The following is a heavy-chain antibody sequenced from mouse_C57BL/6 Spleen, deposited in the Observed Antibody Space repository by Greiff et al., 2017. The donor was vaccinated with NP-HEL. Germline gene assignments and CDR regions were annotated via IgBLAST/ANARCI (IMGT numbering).Heavy chain of an antibody. CDR1: GYTFTDYY. D-gene: IGHD2-1*01. V-gene: IGHV1-26*01. CDR3: AICYYGNYEDWYFDV. J-gene: IGHJ1*03. CDR2: INPNNGGT. Sequence: EVQLQQSGPELVKPGASVKISCKASGYTFTDYYMNWVKQSHGKSLEWIGDINPNNGGTSYNQKFKGKATLTVDKSSSTAYMELRSLTSEDSAVYYCAICYYGNYEDWYFDVWGTGTTVTVAS.